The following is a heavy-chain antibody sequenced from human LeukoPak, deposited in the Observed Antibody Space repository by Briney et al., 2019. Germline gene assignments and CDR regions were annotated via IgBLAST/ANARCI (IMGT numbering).Heavy chain of an antibody. CDR3: AKVYSSSWYGDY. J-gene: IGHJ4*02. D-gene: IGHD6-13*01. V-gene: IGHV3-23*01. CDR1: GFTFSSYS. CDR2: ISGSGGST. Sequence: GGSLRLSCAASGFTFSSYSMNWVRQAPGKGLEWVSAISGSGGSTYYADSVKGRFTISRDNSKNTLYLQMNSLRAEDTAVYYCAKVYSSSWYGDYWGQGTLVTVSS.